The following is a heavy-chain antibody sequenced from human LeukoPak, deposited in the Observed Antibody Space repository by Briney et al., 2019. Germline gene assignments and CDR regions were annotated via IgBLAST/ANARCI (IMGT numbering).Heavy chain of an antibody. CDR3: VRDDPGVQQERRLSPFDI. CDR2: ISKSRNCI. CDR1: GFTFSNAW. J-gene: IGHJ3*02. V-gene: IGHV3-21*04. D-gene: IGHD1-1*01. Sequence: PGGSLRLSCAASGFTFSNAWMNWVRQAPGQGLEWVACISKSRNCIYYADSVKGRFTISRDDAKSSLYLQMDSLRVEDTALYYCVRDDPGVQQERRLSPFDIWGQGTMVTVSS.